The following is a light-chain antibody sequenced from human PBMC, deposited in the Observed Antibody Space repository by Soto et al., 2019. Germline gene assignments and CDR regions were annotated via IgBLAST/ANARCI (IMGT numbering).Light chain of an antibody. CDR3: QQRSNWPLT. V-gene: IGKV3-11*01. CDR2: DAS. J-gene: IGKJ3*01. Sequence: EIVLTQSAGTVSLSPGERATLHCRASQSVSSSYLAWYQQKPGQAPRLLIYDASNRATGIPARFSGSGSGTDFTLTISSLEPEDFAVYYCQQRSNWPLTFGPGTKVDIK. CDR1: QSVSSSY.